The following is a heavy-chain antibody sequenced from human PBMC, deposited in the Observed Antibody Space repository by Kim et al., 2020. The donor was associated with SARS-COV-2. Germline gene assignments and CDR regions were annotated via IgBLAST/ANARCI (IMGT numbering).Heavy chain of an antibody. CDR3: AKGGVRYYYDSSGYQFFDY. J-gene: IGHJ4*02. D-gene: IGHD3-22*01. V-gene: IGHV3-23*01. Sequence: GGSLRLSCAASGFTFSSYAMSWVRQAPGKGLEWVSAISGSGGSTYYADSVKGRFTISRDNSKNTLYLQMNSLRAEDTAVYYCAKGGVRYYYDSSGYQFFDYWGQGTLVTVSS. CDR2: ISGSGGST. CDR1: GFTFSSYA.